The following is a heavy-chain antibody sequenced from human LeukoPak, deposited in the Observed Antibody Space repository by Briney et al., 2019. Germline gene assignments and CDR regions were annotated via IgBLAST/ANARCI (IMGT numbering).Heavy chain of an antibody. CDR3: ARAVAAAAGTFDY. Sequence: SETLSLTCTVSGVSINSGSHYWSWIRQHPGEGLEWIGYIYNGGSTYYNPSLKSRVSISVDTSKNQFSLKLSSMTAADTAVYYCARAVAAAAGTFDYWGQGTLVTVSS. D-gene: IGHD6-13*01. J-gene: IGHJ4*02. CDR2: IYNGGST. CDR1: GVSINSGSHY. V-gene: IGHV4-31*03.